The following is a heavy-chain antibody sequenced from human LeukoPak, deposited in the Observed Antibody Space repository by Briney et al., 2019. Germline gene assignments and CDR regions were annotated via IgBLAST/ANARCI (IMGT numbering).Heavy chain of an antibody. Sequence: SETLSLTCTVSGDSISSYYWSWIRQPPGKGLEWIGYIYYSGSTNYNPSLKSRVTISVDTPKNQFSLKLSSVTAADTAVYYCARAGGYYYDSSGYPNDAFDMWGQGTMVTVSS. CDR3: ARAGGYYYDSSGYPNDAFDM. J-gene: IGHJ3*02. CDR1: GDSISSYY. V-gene: IGHV4-59*01. D-gene: IGHD3-22*01. CDR2: IYYSGST.